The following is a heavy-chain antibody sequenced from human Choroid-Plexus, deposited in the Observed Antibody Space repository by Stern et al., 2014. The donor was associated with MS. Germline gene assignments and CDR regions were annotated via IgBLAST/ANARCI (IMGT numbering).Heavy chain of an antibody. V-gene: IGHV3-72*01. CDR3: VRVSGSSGSDF. CDR1: GFTLSDHY. J-gene: IGHJ4*02. Sequence: VQLVHSGGGLVQPGGSLRLSCVASGFTLSDHYLDWVRQAPGKGLERDGRIRNKANSDTPQYAASVKGRFVISRDDAKNSLYLQMNSLKSEDPAVYYCVRVSGSSGSDFWGQGTLVSASS. CDR2: IRNKANSDTP. D-gene: IGHD6-19*01.